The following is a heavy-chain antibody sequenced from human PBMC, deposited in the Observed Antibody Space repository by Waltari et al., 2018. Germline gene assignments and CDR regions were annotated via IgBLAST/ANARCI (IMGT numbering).Heavy chain of an antibody. D-gene: IGHD6-19*01. CDR2: FDPEDGET. Sequence: QVQLVQSGAEVKKPGASVKVSCKVSGYTLTELSLPWVRQAPGKGLEWMGGFDPEDGETIYAQKFQGRVTMTEDTSTDTAYMELSSLRSDDTAVYYCARAIALYSSGWVFYFDYWGQGTLVTVSS. CDR1: GYTLTELS. J-gene: IGHJ4*02. CDR3: ARAIALYSSGWVFYFDY. V-gene: IGHV1-24*01.